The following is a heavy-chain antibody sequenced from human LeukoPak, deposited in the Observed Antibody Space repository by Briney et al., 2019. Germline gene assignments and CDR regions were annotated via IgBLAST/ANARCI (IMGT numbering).Heavy chain of an antibody. J-gene: IGHJ6*03. D-gene: IGHD6-19*01. CDR2: VYTSGST. V-gene: IGHV4-4*07. CDR3: ATDPIAVADPNREYYYYYYMDV. Sequence: SETLSLTCTVSGGSISSCYWSWIRQPAAEGLEWIGRVYTSGSTNYNPSLNSRVTVSVETAKNQFSPKLSTVTAADTAVYSCATDPIAVADPNREYYYYYYMDVWGKGTTVTVSS. CDR1: GGSISSCY.